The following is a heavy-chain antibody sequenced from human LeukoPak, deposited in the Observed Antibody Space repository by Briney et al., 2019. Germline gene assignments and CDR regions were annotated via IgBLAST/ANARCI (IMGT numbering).Heavy chain of an antibody. CDR2: INSGGSTL. V-gene: IGHV3-48*03. Sequence: PGGSLRLSCAASGXTFSSYAMNWVRQAPGKGLEWVSYINSGGSTLYYADSVKGRFTISRDNAKNSLYLQMNSLRAEDTAVYYCARIHNLGILAHFDYWGQGTLVTVSS. CDR1: GXTFSSYA. CDR3: ARIHNLGILAHFDY. D-gene: IGHD1-1*01. J-gene: IGHJ4*02.